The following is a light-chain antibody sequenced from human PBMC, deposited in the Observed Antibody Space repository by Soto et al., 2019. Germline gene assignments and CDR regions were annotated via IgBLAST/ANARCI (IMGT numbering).Light chain of an antibody. CDR1: QSVSGY. CDR2: DAS. V-gene: IGKV3-11*01. CDR3: QQRSNWPLT. J-gene: IGKJ4*01. Sequence: EIVLTQSPATLSLSPGERATLSCRASQSVSGYLAWYQQKPGQAPSLLIYDASNRATDIPARFSGSGSGTDFTLTIGSLEPEDCAVYYCQQRSNWPLTFGGGTKVEIK.